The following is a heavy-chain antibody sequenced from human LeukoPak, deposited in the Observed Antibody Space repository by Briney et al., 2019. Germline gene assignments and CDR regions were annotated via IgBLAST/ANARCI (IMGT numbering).Heavy chain of an antibody. CDR2: IYSGGTT. CDR3: ARAPTITTIFDY. Sequence: GGSLRLSCTASGLTVSSNYMSWVRQAPGKGLEWVSIIYSGGTTHYADSVRGRFTVSRDDSKNTVYLQMNNLRTEDTAVYYCARAPTITTIFDYWGQGTPVTVSS. J-gene: IGHJ4*02. V-gene: IGHV3-53*01. CDR1: GLTVSSNY. D-gene: IGHD4-11*01.